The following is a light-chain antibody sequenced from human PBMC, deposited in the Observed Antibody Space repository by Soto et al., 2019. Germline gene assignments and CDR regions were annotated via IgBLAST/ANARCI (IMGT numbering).Light chain of an antibody. CDR2: GAS. CDR3: QQYGSSPQPIT. V-gene: IGKV3-20*01. CDR1: QSVSSYY. J-gene: IGKJ5*01. Sequence: EIVLTQSPGTLSLSPGERATLSCRASQSVSSYYLAWYQQKPGQAPRLLIYGASSRATGIPDRFSGSGSRTDFTLTISRLEPEDFAVYYCQQYGSSPQPITFGQGTRLEIK.